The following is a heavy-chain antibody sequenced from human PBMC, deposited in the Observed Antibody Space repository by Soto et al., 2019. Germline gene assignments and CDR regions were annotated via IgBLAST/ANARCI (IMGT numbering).Heavy chain of an antibody. D-gene: IGHD6-13*01. J-gene: IGHJ6*02. Sequence: SETLSLTCTVSGGSISSYYWSWIRQPPGKGLEWIGYIYYSGSTNYNPSLKSRVTISVDTSKNQFSLKLSSVTAADTAVYYCARSIAAAGLYGMDVWGQGTVVTVSS. CDR1: GGSISSYY. CDR2: IYYSGST. CDR3: ARSIAAAGLYGMDV. V-gene: IGHV4-59*01.